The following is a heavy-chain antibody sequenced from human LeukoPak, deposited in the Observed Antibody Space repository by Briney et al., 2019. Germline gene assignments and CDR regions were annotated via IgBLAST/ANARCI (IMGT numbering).Heavy chain of an antibody. CDR3: ARQDIVVVVAENWYFDL. CDR2: IYYSGST. J-gene: IGHJ2*01. CDR1: GGSISSSSYY. Sequence: SETLSLTCTVSGGSISSSSYYWGWIRQPPGKGLEWIGSIYYSGSTYYNPSLKSRVTISVDTSKNQFSLKLSSVTAADTAVYYCARQDIVVVVAENWYFDLWGRGTLATVSS. V-gene: IGHV4-39*01. D-gene: IGHD2-15*01.